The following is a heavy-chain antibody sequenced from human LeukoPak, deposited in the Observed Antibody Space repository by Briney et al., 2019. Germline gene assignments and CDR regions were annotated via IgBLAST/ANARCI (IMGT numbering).Heavy chain of an antibody. J-gene: IGHJ5*01. V-gene: IGHV3-48*01. CDR2: ITSTSDTI. Sequence: GGSLRLSCAASGFTFSSYSMNWVRQAPGEGLEWLSYITSTSDTIYYADSVKGRFTNSRDNAKNSVYLQMNSLRADDTAVYYCARSSGYPFFDFWGQGTLVTVSS. D-gene: IGHD3-22*01. CDR1: GFTFSSYS. CDR3: ARSSGYPFFDF.